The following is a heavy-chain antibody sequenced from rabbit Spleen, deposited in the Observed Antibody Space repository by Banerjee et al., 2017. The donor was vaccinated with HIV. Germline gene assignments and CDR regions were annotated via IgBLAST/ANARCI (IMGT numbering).Heavy chain of an antibody. J-gene: IGHJ2*01. CDR2: INAITGKA. CDR1: GFSFSNKAV. Sequence: QEQLVESGGGLVKPEGSLKLSCTASGFSFSNKAVMCWVRQAPGKGLEWIACINAITGKAVYANWAKGRSTFSKTSSTTVDLKMTSLTAADTATYFCARDLIHSKSIWGPGTLVTVS. D-gene: IGHD4-1*01. V-gene: IGHV1S45*01. CDR3: ARDLIHSKSI.